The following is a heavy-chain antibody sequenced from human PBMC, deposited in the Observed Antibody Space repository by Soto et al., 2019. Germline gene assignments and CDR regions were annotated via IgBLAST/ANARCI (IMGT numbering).Heavy chain of an antibody. CDR1: GFTVSSNY. CDR2: IYSGGST. V-gene: IGHV3-53*04. Sequence: EVQLVESGGGLVQPGGSLRLSCAASGFTVSSNYMSWVRQAPGKGLAWVSVIYSGGSTYYADSVKGRFTISRHNSKNTLYLQMNSLRAEDTAVYYCARGGGYDPRAYYYYYMDVWGKGTTVTVSS. CDR3: ARGGGYDPRAYYYYYMDV. J-gene: IGHJ6*03. D-gene: IGHD5-12*01.